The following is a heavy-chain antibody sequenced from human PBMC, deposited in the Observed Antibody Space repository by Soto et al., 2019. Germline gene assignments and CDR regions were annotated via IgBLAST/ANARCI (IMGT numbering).Heavy chain of an antibody. D-gene: IGHD3-22*01. CDR1: DGYFIDYD. V-gene: IGHV4-34*01. CDR3: ARVFYYCASRHYNYGPCLDL. J-gene: IGHJ5*02. Sequence: VDDGYFIDYDGRWISQNQGKGLDSIGEINHSGSTNYNQSIKSRVHISVDTSKNQFSLKLRSVTAADTAVYYCARVFYYCASRHYNYGPCLDLWGEGT. CDR2: INHSGST.